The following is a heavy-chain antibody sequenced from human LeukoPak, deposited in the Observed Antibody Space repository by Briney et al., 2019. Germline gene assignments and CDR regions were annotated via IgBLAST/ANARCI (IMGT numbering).Heavy chain of an antibody. V-gene: IGHV3-30*03. D-gene: IGHD5-18*01. CDR1: GFHFSNYG. CDR2: ISSDTTNK. J-gene: IGHJ3*02. Sequence: GGSLRLSCAASGFHFSNYGIHWVRQAPGKGLEWVAVISSDTTNKYYTDSVKGRFTISRDNSKNTLYLQMNSLRAEDTAVYYCARALNAWIQLWGNPVDAFDIWGQGTMVTVSS. CDR3: ARALNAWIQLWGNPVDAFDI.